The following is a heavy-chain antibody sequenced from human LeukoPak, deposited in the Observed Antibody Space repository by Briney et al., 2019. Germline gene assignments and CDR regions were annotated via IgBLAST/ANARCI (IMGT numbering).Heavy chain of an antibody. CDR2: ISGSGGSI. D-gene: IGHD3-10*01. V-gene: IGHV3-23*01. CDR1: GYTFSSYA. J-gene: IGHJ6*02. Sequence: GGSLRLSCAASGYTFSSYAMSWVRQAPRKGLEWVSGISGSGGSIYYADSVKGRFTISRDNSKNTVYLQMNSLRAEDTAVYYCARDNGVTAVYNYGMDVWGQGTTVTVSS. CDR3: ARDNGVTAVYNYGMDV.